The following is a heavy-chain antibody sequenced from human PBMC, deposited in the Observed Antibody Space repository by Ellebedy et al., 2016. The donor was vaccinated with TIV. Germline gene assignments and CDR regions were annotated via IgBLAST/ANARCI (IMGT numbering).Heavy chain of an antibody. CDR3: AKDTARRYCTNGECYDYYYYYGIDV. CDR2: ISYDGSTT. Sequence: PGGSLRLSCAASGITFSRCGFHWVRQAPGTGLEWVASISYDGSTTHYADSVKGRFTISRDNSKNTLYLQMNSLRVEDTAVYYCAKDTARRYCTNGECYDYYYYYGIDVWGHGATVAVSS. CDR1: GITFSRCG. V-gene: IGHV3-30*18. D-gene: IGHD2-8*01. J-gene: IGHJ6*02.